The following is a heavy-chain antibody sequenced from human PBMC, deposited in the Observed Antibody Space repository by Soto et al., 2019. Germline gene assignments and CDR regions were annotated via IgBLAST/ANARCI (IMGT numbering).Heavy chain of an antibody. D-gene: IGHD4-17*01. V-gene: IGHV4-31*03. CDR1: GGSISSGGYY. CDR3: ASHRSTVDFYYYMDV. CDR2: IYYSGST. Sequence: TLSLTCTVSGGSISSGGYYWSWIRQHPGKGLEWIGYIYYSGSTYYNPSLKSRVTISVDTSKNQFSLKLSSVTAADTAVYYCASHRSTVDFYYYMDVWGKGTTVTVSS. J-gene: IGHJ6*03.